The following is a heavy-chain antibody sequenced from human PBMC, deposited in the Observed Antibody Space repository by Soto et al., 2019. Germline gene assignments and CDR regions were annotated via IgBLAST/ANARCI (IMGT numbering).Heavy chain of an antibody. J-gene: IGHJ5*02. V-gene: IGHV4-34*01. Sequence: SETLSLTCAVYGGSFSGYYWSWIRQPPGKGLEWIGEINHSGSTNYNPSLKSRVTISVDTSKNQFSLKLSSVTAADTAVYYCARGLRVSYDYIWGSYRYTGLCWFDPWGQGTLVTVSS. D-gene: IGHD3-16*02. CDR3: ARGLRVSYDYIWGSYRYTGLCWFDP. CDR1: GGSFSGYY. CDR2: INHSGST.